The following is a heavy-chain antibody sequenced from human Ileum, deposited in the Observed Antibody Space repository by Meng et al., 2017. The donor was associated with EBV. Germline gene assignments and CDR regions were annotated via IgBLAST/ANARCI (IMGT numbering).Heavy chain of an antibody. CDR3: VRTLERGDY. CDR1: GYTFTNYD. D-gene: IGHD5-24*01. V-gene: IGHV1-8*01. J-gene: IGHJ4*02. Sequence: QVQLVQSGAESKKPGASVKVSCKASGYTFTNYDISWVRQATGQGLEWMGWMNPKTGTAHYAQKFQGRVSMTRDTSITTAYMELSSLTSEDTAVYYCVRTLERGDYWGQGTLVTVSS. CDR2: MNPKTGTA.